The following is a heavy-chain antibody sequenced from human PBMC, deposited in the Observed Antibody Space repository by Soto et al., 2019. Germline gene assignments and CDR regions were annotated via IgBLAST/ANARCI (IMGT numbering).Heavy chain of an antibody. CDR3: AKDQGYSSSSPDY. V-gene: IGHV3-23*01. Sequence: EVQLLESGGGLVQPGGSLRLSCAASGFTFSSYAMSWVRQAPGKGLEWVSAISGSGGSTYYADSVKGRFTIARDNSKNTLYLQMNSLRAEDTAVYYCAKDQGYSSSSPDYWGQGTMVTVSS. CDR1: GFTFSSYA. J-gene: IGHJ4*02. CDR2: ISGSGGST. D-gene: IGHD6-6*01.